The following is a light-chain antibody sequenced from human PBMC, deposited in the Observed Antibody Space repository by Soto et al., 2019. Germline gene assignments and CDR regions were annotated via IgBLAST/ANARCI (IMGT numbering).Light chain of an antibody. CDR2: DAS. V-gene: IGKV3-11*01. J-gene: IGKJ4*01. Sequence: EVVLKQSPATLSLSTGERATLSCRASQSVSRHLAWYQQKPGQAPRLLILDASDRATGIPARFSGSGSGTNFTLTISSLEPEDFAVYYCQQGGNLPPVTFCGVGKVDVK. CDR3: QQGGNLPPVT. CDR1: QSVSRH.